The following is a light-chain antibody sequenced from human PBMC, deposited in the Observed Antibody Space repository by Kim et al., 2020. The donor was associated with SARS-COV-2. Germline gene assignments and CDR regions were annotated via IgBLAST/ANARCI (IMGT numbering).Light chain of an antibody. J-gene: IGKJ4*01. CDR2: GAS. Sequence: EIVLTQSPGTLSLSPGERATLSCRASQSISSAFLAWYQQRPGQAPRLLISGASIRATGIPDRFSGSGSGTDFTLTISRLEPEDFGVYYWQQYGSSLLTFGGGTKLEI. V-gene: IGKV3-20*01. CDR3: QQYGSSLLT. CDR1: QSISSAF.